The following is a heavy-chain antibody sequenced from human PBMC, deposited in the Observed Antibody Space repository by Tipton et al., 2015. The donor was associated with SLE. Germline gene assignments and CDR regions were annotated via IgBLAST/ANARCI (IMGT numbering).Heavy chain of an antibody. CDR1: GFTFDDYA. Sequence: RSLRLSCAASGFTFDDYAMHWVRQAPGKGLEWVSGISWNSGSIGYAASVKGRFTISRDNAKNSPYLQMNSLRAEDTALYYCAKDKDSWQGGFFDYWGQGTLVTVSS. J-gene: IGHJ4*02. D-gene: IGHD6-13*01. V-gene: IGHV3-9*01. CDR2: ISWNSGSI. CDR3: AKDKDSWQGGFFDY.